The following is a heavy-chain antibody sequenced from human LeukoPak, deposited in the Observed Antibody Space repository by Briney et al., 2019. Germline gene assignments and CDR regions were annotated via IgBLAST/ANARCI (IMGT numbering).Heavy chain of an antibody. CDR3: AKLGQLGY. D-gene: IGHD6-13*01. CDR2: IKEDGNEK. CDR1: GFTFSSYL. V-gene: IGHV3-7*01. J-gene: IGHJ4*02. Sequence: PGGSLRLSCAASGFTFSSYLMTWVRRAPGKGLEWVATIKEDGNEKYYVDSVKGRFTISRDNARNSLYLQMDSLGAEDTAVYFCAKLGQLGYWGQGTLVTVSS.